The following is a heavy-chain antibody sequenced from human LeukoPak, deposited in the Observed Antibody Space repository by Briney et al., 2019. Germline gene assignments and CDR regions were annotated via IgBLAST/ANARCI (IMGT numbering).Heavy chain of an antibody. CDR3: AREGHVGATKGGYYFDY. J-gene: IGHJ4*02. CDR1: GFTLSSYA. CDR2: ISYDGSNK. V-gene: IGHV3-30-3*01. D-gene: IGHD1-26*01. Sequence: GGSLRLSCAASGFTLSSYAMHWVRQAPGKGLEWVAVISYDGSNKYYADSVKGRFTISRDNSKNTLYLQMNSLRAEDTAVYYCAREGHVGATKGGYYFDYWGQGTLVTVSS.